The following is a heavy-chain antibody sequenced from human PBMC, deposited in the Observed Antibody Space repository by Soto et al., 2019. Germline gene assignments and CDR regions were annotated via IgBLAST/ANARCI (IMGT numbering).Heavy chain of an antibody. CDR3: AKAVQLWSSYYYGMDV. D-gene: IGHD5-18*01. V-gene: IGHV3-30*18. CDR1: GFTFSSYG. CDR2: ISYDGSNK. J-gene: IGHJ6*02. Sequence: QVQLVESGGGVVQPGRSLRLSCAASGFTFSSYGMHWVRQAPGKGLEWVAVISYDGSNKYYADSVKGRFTISRNNSTNTLYLQMNSLRAEDTAVYYCAKAVQLWSSYYYGMDVWGQGTTVTVSS.